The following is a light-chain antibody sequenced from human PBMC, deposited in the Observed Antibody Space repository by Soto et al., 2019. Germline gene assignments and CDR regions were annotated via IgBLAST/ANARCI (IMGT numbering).Light chain of an antibody. CDR1: QSFNNY. CDR3: QQYRSSPLIT. V-gene: IGKV3-20*01. CDR2: DAS. Sequence: EIVLRYSRGTLSLSPEESATPSCLASQSFNNYLAWYQQKPGQSPRLLIYDASIRATGVPDRFSGSGAGTDFSLTISRLEPEDFAVYYCQQYRSSPLITFGQGTRLAI. J-gene: IGKJ5*01.